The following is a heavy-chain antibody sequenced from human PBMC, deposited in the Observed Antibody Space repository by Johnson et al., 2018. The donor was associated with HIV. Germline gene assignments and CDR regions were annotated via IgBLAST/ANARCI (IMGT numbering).Heavy chain of an antibody. CDR1: GFTFSSYA. V-gene: IGHV3-64*01. CDR2: ISSNGGST. CDR3: ARDDVDTAMVNAFDI. J-gene: IGHJ3*02. Sequence: EVQLVESGGGVVQPGRSLRLSCAASGFTFSSYAMHWVRQAPGKGLEYVSAISSNGGSTYYANSVKGRFTISRDNSKNTLYLQMNSLRAEDTAVYYCARDDVDTAMVNAFDIWGQGTMVTVSS. D-gene: IGHD5-18*01.